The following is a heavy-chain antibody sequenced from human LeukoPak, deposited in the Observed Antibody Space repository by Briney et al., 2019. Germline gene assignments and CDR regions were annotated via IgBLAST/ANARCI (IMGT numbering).Heavy chain of an antibody. CDR3: ARDPSNTSGRYQYFDL. J-gene: IGHJ2*01. D-gene: IGHD6-19*01. Sequence: PSETLSLTCTVSGGSISSYYWSWIRQPPGKGLEWIGYIYYSGSTNYNPSLKSRVTISVDTSKNQFSLKLSSVTAADTAVYYCARDPSNTSGRYQYFDLWGRGTLVTVSS. V-gene: IGHV4-59*12. CDR2: IYYSGST. CDR1: GGSISSYY.